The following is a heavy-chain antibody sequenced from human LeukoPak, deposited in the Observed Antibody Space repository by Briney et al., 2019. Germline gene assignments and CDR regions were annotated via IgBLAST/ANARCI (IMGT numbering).Heavy chain of an antibody. V-gene: IGHV3-48*03. CDR2: ISSSGSII. CDR3: ARELWAFGI. CDR1: GFTFSSYE. Sequence: GGSLRLSCAASGFTFSSYEMNWVRQAPGKGLEWVSYISSSGSIIYYADSVKGRFTISRDNAKNSLYLQMNSLRAEDTTVYYCARELWAFGIWGQGTMVTVSS. D-gene: IGHD5-18*01. J-gene: IGHJ3*02.